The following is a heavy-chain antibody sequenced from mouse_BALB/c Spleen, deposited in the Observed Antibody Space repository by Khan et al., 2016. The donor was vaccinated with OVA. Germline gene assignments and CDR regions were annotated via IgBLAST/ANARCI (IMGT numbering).Heavy chain of an antibody. CDR2: IYPGTGST. CDR1: GYIFTSYW. CDR3: ARDYGSTYYFDY. Sequence: QVQLKQSGADLVRPGASVKLSCKTSGYIFTSYWIHWVTQRSGQGLEWIARIYPGTGSTYYNEKFKGKATLTADKSSSTVSMQFSSLKSEDSAVYFCARDYGSTYYFDYWGQGTTLTVSS. J-gene: IGHJ2*01. V-gene: IGHV1S132*01. D-gene: IGHD1-1*01.